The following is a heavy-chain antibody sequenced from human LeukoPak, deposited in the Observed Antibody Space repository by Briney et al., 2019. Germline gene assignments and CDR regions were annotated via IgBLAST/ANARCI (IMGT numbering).Heavy chain of an antibody. J-gene: IGHJ4*02. CDR2: IYYSGST. D-gene: IGHD6-19*01. Sequence: SETLSLTCTVSGGSISNGVYYWSWIRQHPGKGLEWIGYIYYSGSTYYSPSLKSRLTMSVDTSKNQFSLKLSSVTAADTAVYYCARHYSGWPFDYWGQGALVTVSS. CDR3: ARHYSGWPFDY. V-gene: IGHV4-31*03. CDR1: GGSISNGVYY.